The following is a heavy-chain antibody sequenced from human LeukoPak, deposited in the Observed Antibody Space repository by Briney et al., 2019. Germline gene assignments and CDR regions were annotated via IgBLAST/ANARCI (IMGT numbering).Heavy chain of an antibody. V-gene: IGHV3-53*01. CDR1: GFTFSDYY. J-gene: IGHJ4*02. CDR2: IYSGGST. Sequence: GGSLRLSCAASGFTFSDYYMSWIRQAPGRGLEWVSFIYSGGSTYYADSVRGRFIISRDNSKNTLYLQMNSLRAEDTAVYYCARRAGSYSHSYDYWGQGTLVTVSS. CDR3: ARRAGSYSHSYDY. D-gene: IGHD2-15*01.